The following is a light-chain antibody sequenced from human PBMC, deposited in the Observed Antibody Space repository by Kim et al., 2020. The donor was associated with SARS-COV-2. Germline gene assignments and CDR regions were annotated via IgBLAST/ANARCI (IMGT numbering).Light chain of an antibody. CDR3: QQYNKWPRT. CDR2: GTS. J-gene: IGKJ1*01. CDR1: QSVNRD. V-gene: IGKV3-15*01. Sequence: VFPGERATLSCRASQSVNRDLVWYQQKPGQAPRRLIYGTSTRATGIPARFSGSGSGTEFTLTISSLQSEDFAVYYCQQYNKWPRTFGQGTNVDIK.